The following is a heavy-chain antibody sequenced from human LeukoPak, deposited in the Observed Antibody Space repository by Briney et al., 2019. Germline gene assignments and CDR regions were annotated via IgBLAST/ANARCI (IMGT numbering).Heavy chain of an antibody. V-gene: IGHV5-51*01. J-gene: IGHJ4*02. D-gene: IGHD1-1*01. Sequence: GESMKISCTGFGYSFTSEWTGWVRQMPGQGLEWMGMIYPVESDTRYRPCFQGQVTISPDKSIPSAYLQWTSRKASDTAMHYCASTTGTPGWYYFDNWGQGTLVTVSS. CDR1: GYSFTSEW. CDR3: ASTTGTPGWYYFDN. CDR2: IYPVESDT.